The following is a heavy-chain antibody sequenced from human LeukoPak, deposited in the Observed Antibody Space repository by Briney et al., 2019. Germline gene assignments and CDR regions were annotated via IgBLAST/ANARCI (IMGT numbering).Heavy chain of an antibody. D-gene: IGHD4-23*01. J-gene: IGHJ6*03. Sequence: GGSLRLSCAASEFSVGSNYMTWVRQAPGKGLEWVSLIYSGGSTYYADSVKGRFTISRDNSKNTLYLQMNSLRAEDTAVYYCARDRRDGGHYYYYYMDVWGKGTTVTISS. V-gene: IGHV3-66*01. CDR3: ARDRRDGGHYYYYYMDV. CDR1: EFSVGSNY. CDR2: IYSGGST.